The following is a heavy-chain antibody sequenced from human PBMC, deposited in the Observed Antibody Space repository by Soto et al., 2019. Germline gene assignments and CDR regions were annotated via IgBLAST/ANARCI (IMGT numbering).Heavy chain of an antibody. V-gene: IGHV1-3*01. CDR2: INDGDDKT. Sequence: QVQLVQSGAEVKKPGASVRLSCKVSGKSFDNFAVHWVRQTPGQRPEWMGRINDGDDKTKYSEKFQGRVIVSYDTSATTAYMELRALSSEDTAVYYCARAKYDYIWGSYHPFDQWAQGAQVTVAS. D-gene: IGHD3-16*02. CDR1: GKSFDNFA. J-gene: IGHJ4*02. CDR3: ARAKYDYIWGSYHPFDQ.